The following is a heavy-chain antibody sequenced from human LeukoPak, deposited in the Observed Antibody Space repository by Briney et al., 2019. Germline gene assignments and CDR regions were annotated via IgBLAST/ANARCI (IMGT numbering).Heavy chain of an antibody. CDR1: GFTFDDYG. CDR3: AKSSRWGSGWKDAFDI. Sequence: GGSLRLSCAASGFTFDDYGMSWVRQAPGKGLEWVSGINWNGGSTGYADSVKGRFTISRDNAKNSLYLQMNSLRAEDTAVYYCAKSSRWGSGWKDAFDIWGQGTMVTVSS. V-gene: IGHV3-20*04. J-gene: IGHJ3*02. D-gene: IGHD6-19*01. CDR2: INWNGGST.